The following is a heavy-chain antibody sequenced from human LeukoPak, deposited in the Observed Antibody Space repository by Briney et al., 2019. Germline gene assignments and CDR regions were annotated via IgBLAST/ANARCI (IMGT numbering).Heavy chain of an antibody. Sequence: GGSLRLSCAASGFTFSNNGMHWVRQAPGRGLEWVAVIYDDGSKEHFADSVKGRFTISRDNSKSTVLLQMNSLRAEDTAVYYCARDLKSGYVDSWGQGTLVTVSS. CDR2: IYDDGSKE. V-gene: IGHV3-33*01. CDR3: ARDLKSGYVDS. CDR1: GFTFSNNG. J-gene: IGHJ4*02. D-gene: IGHD3-3*01.